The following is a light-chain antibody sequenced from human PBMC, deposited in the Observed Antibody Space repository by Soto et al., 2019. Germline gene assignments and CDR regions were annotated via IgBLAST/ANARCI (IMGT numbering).Light chain of an antibody. Sequence: EIVMTQSPASLSVSPGVRATLSCRASQSVSSNLAWYQHKPGQAPRLLIYGASTRATGIPARFSGSGSGTEFTLTISSLQSEDFAVYYCQQYNNRPPITFGQGTRLDIK. V-gene: IGKV3-15*01. CDR3: QQYNNRPPIT. CDR2: GAS. J-gene: IGKJ5*01. CDR1: QSVSSN.